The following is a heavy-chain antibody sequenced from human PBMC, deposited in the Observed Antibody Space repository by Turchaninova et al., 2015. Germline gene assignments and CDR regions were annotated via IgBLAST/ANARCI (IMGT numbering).Heavy chain of an antibody. CDR3: ARHGCSGGSCYSGFDS. CDR2: IYPGDSGT. D-gene: IGHD2-15*01. J-gene: IGHJ4*02. Sequence: EVQLVQSGAAVTGPGEALWISGRGSGYTFSNYGIGWVRQRPGKGLEWRGVIYPGDSGTRYSPSFQGQVTISADKSIATAYLQWSTLETSDTAIYYCARHGCSGGSCYSGFDSWGQGSLVTVSS. CDR1: GYTFSNYG. V-gene: IGHV5-51*01.